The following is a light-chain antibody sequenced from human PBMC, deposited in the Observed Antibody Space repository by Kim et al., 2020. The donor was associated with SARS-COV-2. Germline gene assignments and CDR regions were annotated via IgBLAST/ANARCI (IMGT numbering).Light chain of an antibody. CDR1: SSDVGGYNY. V-gene: IGLV2-14*01. Sequence: QSALTQPASVSGSPGQSITISSTGTSSDVGGYNYVSWYQQHPGKGPKLMIYDVNKRPSGVSNRFSGSKSGNTASLTISGLQAEDEADYYCSSYTSSSTVVFGGGTQLTVL. J-gene: IGLJ2*01. CDR2: DVN. CDR3: SSYTSSSTVV.